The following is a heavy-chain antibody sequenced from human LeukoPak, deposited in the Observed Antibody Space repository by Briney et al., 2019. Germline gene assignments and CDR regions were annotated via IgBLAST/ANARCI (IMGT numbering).Heavy chain of an antibody. CDR3: ARAPYYYDSSGYYFSGFQH. CDR1: GYTFTSYG. D-gene: IGHD3-22*01. V-gene: IGHV1-18*01. J-gene: IGHJ1*01. CDR2: ISAYNGNT. Sequence: ASVKVSCKASGYTFTSYGISWVRQAPGQGLECMGWISAYNGNTNYAQKLQGRVTMTTDTSTSTAYMELRSLRSDDTAVYYCARAPYYYDSSGYYFSGFQHWGQGTLVTVSS.